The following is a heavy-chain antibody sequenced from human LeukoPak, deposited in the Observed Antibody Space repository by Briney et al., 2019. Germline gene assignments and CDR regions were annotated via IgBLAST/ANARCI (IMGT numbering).Heavy chain of an antibody. D-gene: IGHD6-13*01. CDR1: GGSISSGGYS. V-gene: IGHV4-30-2*01. J-gene: IGHJ1*01. CDR3: ARAFHSSSWLQH. Sequence: PSETLSLTCAVSGGSISSGGYSWSWIRQPPGKGLGWIAYIYNSGNTYYNPSLKSRVTISVDRSKNQFSLKLSSVTAADTAVYYCARAFHSSSWLQHWGQGTLVTVSS. CDR2: IYNSGNT.